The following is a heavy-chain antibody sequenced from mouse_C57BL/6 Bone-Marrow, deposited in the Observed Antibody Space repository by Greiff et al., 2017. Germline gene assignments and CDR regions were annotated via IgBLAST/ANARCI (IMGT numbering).Heavy chain of an antibody. Sequence: VQLQQSGAELARPGASVKMSCKASGYTFTSYTMHWVKQRPGQGLEWIGYINPSSGYTKYTQKFKDQATLTADKSSSTAYMQLSSLTSEDSAVYYCARGGRFAYWGQGTLVTVSA. CDR2: INPSSGYT. J-gene: IGHJ3*01. CDR3: ARGGRFAY. V-gene: IGHV1-4*01. CDR1: GYTFTSYT.